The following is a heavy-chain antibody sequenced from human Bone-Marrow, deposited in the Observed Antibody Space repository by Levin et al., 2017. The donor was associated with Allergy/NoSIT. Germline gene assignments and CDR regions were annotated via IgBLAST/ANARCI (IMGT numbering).Heavy chain of an antibody. D-gene: IGHD3-16*02. CDR3: AKLGELSLRDYDYGMDV. J-gene: IGHJ6*02. CDR1: GFTFRSYW. CDR2: IKEDGTEK. Sequence: LSLTCAASGFTFRSYWMSWVRRAPGKGLEWVANIKEDGTEKHYVESVKGRFTISRDNAKNSLYLQMNSLRAEDTAMYYCAKLGELSLRDYDYGMDVWGQGTTVTVSS. V-gene: IGHV3-7*01.